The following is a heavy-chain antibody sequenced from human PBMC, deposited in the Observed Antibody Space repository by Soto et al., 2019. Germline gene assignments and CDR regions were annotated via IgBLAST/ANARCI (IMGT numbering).Heavy chain of an antibody. CDR3: ARDEKGDFWSGYYVTYYYYYGMDV. CDR1: RFTFSSYS. D-gene: IGHD3-3*01. CDR2: ISSSSSTI. V-gene: IGHV3-48*02. J-gene: IGHJ6*02. Sequence: GYPRLSYQASRFTFSSYSINWARRAPGTGLEWVSYISSSSSTIYYADSVKGRFTISRDNAKNSLYLQMNSLRDEDTAVYYCARDEKGDFWSGYYVTYYYYYGMDVWGQGT.